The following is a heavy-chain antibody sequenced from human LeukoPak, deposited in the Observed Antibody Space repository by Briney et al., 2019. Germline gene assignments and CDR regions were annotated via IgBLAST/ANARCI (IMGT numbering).Heavy chain of an antibody. V-gene: IGHV3-9*01. J-gene: IGHJ4*02. CDR3: AKDNRAVAGTGGFDY. D-gene: IGHD6-19*01. CDR1: GFTFDDYA. CDR2: ISWNSGSI. Sequence: PGGSLRLSCAASGFTFDDYAKHWVGQAPGKGLEGVSGISWNSGSIVYADSVKGRFTIYRDNAKNSLYLQMNSLRAEDTALYYCAKDNRAVAGTGGFDYWGQGTLVTVSS.